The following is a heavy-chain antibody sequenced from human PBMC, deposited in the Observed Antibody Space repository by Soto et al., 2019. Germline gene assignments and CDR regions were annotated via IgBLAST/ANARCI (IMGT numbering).Heavy chain of an antibody. CDR3: ARDDGVIVVVTPGMDV. V-gene: IGHV3-33*01. CDR1: GFTFSSYG. D-gene: IGHD2-21*02. CDR2: IWYDGSNK. J-gene: IGHJ6*02. Sequence: QVQLVESGGGVVQPGRSLRLSCAASGFTFSSYGMHWVRQAPGKGLEWVAVIWYDGSNKYYADSVKGRFTISRDNSKNPLYLQMNSLGAEDTAVYYCARDDGVIVVVTPGMDVWGQGTTVTVSS.